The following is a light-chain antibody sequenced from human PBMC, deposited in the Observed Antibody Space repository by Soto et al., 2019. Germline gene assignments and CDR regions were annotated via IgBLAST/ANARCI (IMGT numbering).Light chain of an antibody. CDR2: GAS. J-gene: IGKJ2*01. Sequence: EIVLTQSPGTLSLSPGERATLSCRASQSVSSSYLAWYQHKPGQAPRLLIYGASSRATGIPDRFSGSGSGTDVTLTISSLEPEEFAVYYCQQYGSSPPTFGEGTKLEIK. V-gene: IGKV3-20*01. CDR1: QSVSSSY. CDR3: QQYGSSPPT.